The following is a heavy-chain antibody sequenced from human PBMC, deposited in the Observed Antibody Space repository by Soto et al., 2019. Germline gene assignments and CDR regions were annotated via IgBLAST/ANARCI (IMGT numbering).Heavy chain of an antibody. CDR3: ARERSLGADY. V-gene: IGHV1-8*01. CDR1: GYTFTSYD. CDR2: MNPNSGNT. J-gene: IGHJ4*02. D-gene: IGHD3-16*01. Sequence: QVQLVQSGAEVKKPGASVKVSCKASGYTFTSYDINWVRQATGQGLEWMGWMNPNSGNTGYAQKFQGRVTMTRNTSITTVDMALSSLSSEDTAGYYCARERSLGADYWGQGTLVTVSS.